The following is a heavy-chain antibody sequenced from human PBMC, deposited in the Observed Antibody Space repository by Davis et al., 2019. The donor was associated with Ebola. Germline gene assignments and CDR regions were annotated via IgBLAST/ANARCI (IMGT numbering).Heavy chain of an antibody. V-gene: IGHV1-46*01. CDR2: INPNDGRT. CDR3: ARATSMDV. CDR1: GYTFTNYY. Sequence: ASVKVSCKASGYTFTNYYMHWVRQAPGQGLEWMGMINPNDGRTIYAQKFQGRVTVSRDTSTTTVYMDLSSLRAEDTAVYYCARATSMDVWGKGTTVTVSS. J-gene: IGHJ6*04.